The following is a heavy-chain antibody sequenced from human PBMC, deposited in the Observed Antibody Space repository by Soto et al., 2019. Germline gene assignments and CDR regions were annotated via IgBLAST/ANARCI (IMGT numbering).Heavy chain of an antibody. J-gene: IGHJ6*02. D-gene: IGHD3-10*02. Sequence: GGSLRLSCAASGFTFSSYWMHWVRQAPGKGLVWVSRINSDGSSTSYADSVKGRFTISRDNAKNTLYLQMNSLRAEDTAVYYCARVLFRADYYYGMEVWGQGTPVTVSS. CDR2: INSDGSST. CDR1: GFTFSSYW. V-gene: IGHV3-74*01. CDR3: ARVLFRADYYYGMEV.